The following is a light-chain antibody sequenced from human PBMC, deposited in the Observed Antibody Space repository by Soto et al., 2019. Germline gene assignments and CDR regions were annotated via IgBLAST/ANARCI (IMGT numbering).Light chain of an antibody. Sequence: QSALTQPASVSGSPGQSITISCTGTSSDVGGYNYVSWYQQHPGKAPKFMIYDVSNRPSGVSNRFSGSKSGNTASLTISGLRAEDGADYYSSSYTPNNPPQIFFGTGTKLTVL. V-gene: IGLV2-14*01. CDR2: DVS. CDR3: SSYTPNNPPQIF. CDR1: SSDVGGYNY. J-gene: IGLJ1*01.